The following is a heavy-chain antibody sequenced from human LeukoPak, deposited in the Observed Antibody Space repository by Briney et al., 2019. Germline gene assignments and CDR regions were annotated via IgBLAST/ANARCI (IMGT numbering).Heavy chain of an antibody. D-gene: IGHD3-10*01. Sequence: SETLSLTCAVYGGSFRGYYGGWFRQPPGKGLDWIGEINHSGSTSYNPSLKSRVTISVDTSKNQFSLKLSSVTAADTAVYYCARGYGSGSYYASWGQGTLVTVSS. CDR2: INHSGST. CDR3: ARGYGSGSYYAS. J-gene: IGHJ5*02. V-gene: IGHV4-34*01. CDR1: GGSFRGYY.